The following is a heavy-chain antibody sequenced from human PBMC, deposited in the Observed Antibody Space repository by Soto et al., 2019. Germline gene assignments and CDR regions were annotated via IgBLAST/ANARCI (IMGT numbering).Heavy chain of an antibody. CDR1: GYTFTSYG. D-gene: IGHD2-15*01. CDR2: ISAYNGNT. V-gene: IGHV1-18*01. J-gene: IGHJ4*02. Sequence: ASVKVSCKASGYTFTSYGISWVRQAPGQGLEWMGWISAYNGNTNYAQKLQGRVTMTTDTSTSTAYMELRSLRSDDTAVYYCARVEGDIVVVVAAYHFDYWGQGTLVTVSS. CDR3: ARVEGDIVVVVAAYHFDY.